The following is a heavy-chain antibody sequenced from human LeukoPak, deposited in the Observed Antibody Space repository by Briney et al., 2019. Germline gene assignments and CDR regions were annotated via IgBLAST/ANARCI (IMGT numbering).Heavy chain of an antibody. CDR3: ARVPGDYGLNY. CDR2: IYYSGST. V-gene: IGHV4-59*01. D-gene: IGHD4-17*01. Sequence: SETLSLTCTVSGGSISSYYWSWIRQPPGKGLEWIGYIYYSGSTNYNPSLKSRVTISVDTSNNQFSLKLSSVTAADTAVYYCARVPGDYGLNYWGQGTLVTVSS. CDR1: GGSISSYY. J-gene: IGHJ4*02.